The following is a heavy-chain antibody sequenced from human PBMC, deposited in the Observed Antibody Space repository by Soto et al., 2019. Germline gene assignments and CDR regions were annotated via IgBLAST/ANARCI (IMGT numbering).Heavy chain of an antibody. Sequence: GASVKVSCKASGGTFTSYATSWVRQAPGQGLEWMGGFDPEDGETIYAQKFQGRVTMTEDTSTDTAYMELSSLRSEDTAVYYCATEYQQLFDYWGQGTLVTVSS. CDR1: GGTFTSYA. D-gene: IGHD6-13*01. V-gene: IGHV1-24*01. CDR3: ATEYQQLFDY. J-gene: IGHJ4*02. CDR2: FDPEDGET.